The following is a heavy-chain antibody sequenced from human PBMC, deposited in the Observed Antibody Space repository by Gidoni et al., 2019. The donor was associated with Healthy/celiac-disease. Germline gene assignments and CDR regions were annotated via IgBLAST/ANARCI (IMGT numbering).Heavy chain of an antibody. Sequence: VQLVESGGGLVKPGRSLRLSCTASGFTFGDYAMHWFRQAPGKGLEWVGFIRSKAYGGTTKYAASVKGRFTISRDDSKSIAYLQMNSLKTEDTAVYYCTREGVYCSSTSCYEPPDYWGQGTLVTVSS. D-gene: IGHD2-2*01. V-gene: IGHV3-49*05. J-gene: IGHJ4*02. CDR3: TREGVYCSSTSCYEPPDY. CDR2: IRSKAYGGTT. CDR1: GFTFGDYA.